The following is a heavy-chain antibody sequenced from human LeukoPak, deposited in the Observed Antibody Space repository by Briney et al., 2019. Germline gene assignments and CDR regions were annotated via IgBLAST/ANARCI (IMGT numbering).Heavy chain of an antibody. CDR3: AKDPMVRVREPLFDY. CDR1: GLTFSSCA. J-gene: IGHJ4*02. V-gene: IGHV3-23*01. CDR2: MIGSGGST. Sequence: GGSLRLSCAASGLTFSSCATSWVRQAPGEGGEGGSSMIGSGGSTYYADSVKGRFTISRDNSKNTLYLQRNSLRAEDKAVYYCAKDPMVRVREPLFDYWGQGTLVTVSS. D-gene: IGHD3-10*01.